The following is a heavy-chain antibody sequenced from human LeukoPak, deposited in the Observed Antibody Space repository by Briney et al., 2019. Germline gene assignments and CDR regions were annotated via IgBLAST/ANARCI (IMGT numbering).Heavy chain of an antibody. CDR1: GFTFSSYA. Sequence: GGSLRLSCAAFGFTFSSYAMSWVRQAPGKGLEWVSAISGSGGSTYYADSVKGRFTISRDNSKNTLYLQMNSLRAEDTAVYYCAKASGIVGATLFFDYWGQGTLVTVSS. J-gene: IGHJ4*02. CDR3: AKASGIVGATLFFDY. V-gene: IGHV3-23*01. D-gene: IGHD1-26*01. CDR2: ISGSGGST.